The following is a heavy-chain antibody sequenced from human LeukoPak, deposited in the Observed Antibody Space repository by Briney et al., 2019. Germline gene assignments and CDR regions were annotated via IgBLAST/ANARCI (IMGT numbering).Heavy chain of an antibody. CDR2: ISYDGSNK. J-gene: IGHJ4*02. CDR3: AKDKEGY. CDR1: GFTFSSYG. V-gene: IGHV3-30*18. Sequence: GGSLRLSCAASGFTFSSYGMHWVRQAPGKGLEWVAVISYDGSNKYYADSVKGRFTISGDNSKNTLYLQMNSLRAEDTAVYYCAKDKEGYLGQGTLVTVSS.